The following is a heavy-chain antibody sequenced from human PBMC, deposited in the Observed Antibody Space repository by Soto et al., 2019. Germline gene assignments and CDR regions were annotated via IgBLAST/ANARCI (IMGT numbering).Heavy chain of an antibody. CDR1: GGTFSSYA. CDR3: ARRGYYDSSGYYPL. D-gene: IGHD3-22*01. V-gene: IGHV1-69*13. J-gene: IGHJ4*02. CDR2: VIPIFGTA. Sequence: SVKVSCKASGGTFSSYAISWVRQAPGQGLEWMGGVIPIFGTANYAQKFQGRVTITADESTSTAYMELSSLRSEDTAVYYCARRGYYDSSGYYPLWGQGTLVIVSS.